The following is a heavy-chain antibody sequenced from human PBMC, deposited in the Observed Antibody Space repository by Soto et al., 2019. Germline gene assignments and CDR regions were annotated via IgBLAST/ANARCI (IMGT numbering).Heavy chain of an antibody. J-gene: IGHJ4*02. D-gene: IGHD3-3*02. Sequence: GGSLRLSCATSGFTFSSYEMNWVRQAPGKGLEWVSYIGFSGSTKYYADSVKGRFTISRDNAKNSLFLQMNSLRVEDTAVYYCARSPSLECNWAQGTLVTVSS. CDR1: GFTFSSYE. CDR3: ARSPSLECN. CDR2: IGFSGSTK. V-gene: IGHV3-48*03.